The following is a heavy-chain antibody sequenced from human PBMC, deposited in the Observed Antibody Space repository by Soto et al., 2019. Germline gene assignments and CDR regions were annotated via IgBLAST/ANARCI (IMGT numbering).Heavy chain of an antibody. J-gene: IGHJ3*02. V-gene: IGHV1-3*01. CDR1: GYTSTNYG. CDR3: ARDSSSSSSSPTYDAFDI. CDR2: INPGSGNT. D-gene: IGHD6-6*01. Sequence: ASVKVSCKASGYTSTNYGMHWVRQAPGQRLEWMGWINPGSGNTKYAQKFQGRITMTRDTSTSTVYMELSSLRSEDTAVYYCARDSSSSSSSPTYDAFDIWGQGTMVTVSS.